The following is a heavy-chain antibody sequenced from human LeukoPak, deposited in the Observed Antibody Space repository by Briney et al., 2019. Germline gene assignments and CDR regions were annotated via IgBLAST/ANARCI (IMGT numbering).Heavy chain of an antibody. J-gene: IGHJ6*02. V-gene: IGHV4-4*07. Sequence: SETLSLTCTVSGGSISSYYWSWIRQPAGKGLEWIGRIYTSGSTNYNPSLKSRVTMSVDTSKNQFSLKLSSVTAADTAVYYCARVGNKSWGYYYYYGMDVRGQGTTVTVSS. CDR3: ARVGNKSWGYYYYYGMDV. D-gene: IGHD2/OR15-2a*01. CDR2: IYTSGST. CDR1: GGSISSYY.